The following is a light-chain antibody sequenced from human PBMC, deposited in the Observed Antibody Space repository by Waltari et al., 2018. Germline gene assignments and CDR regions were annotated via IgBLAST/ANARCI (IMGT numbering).Light chain of an antibody. V-gene: IGKV4-1*01. CDR1: QSVLYTTNNKNY. CDR3: QQYHSPPQT. Sequence: DIVMTQSPDSLAVSLGERATINCKSSQSVLYTTNNKNYLAWYQQKPGQPPKLLIYWASTRESGVPDRFSGSGSVTNFTLTISSLQAEDVAVYYCQQYHSPPQTFGGGTKVEIK. J-gene: IGKJ4*01. CDR2: WAS.